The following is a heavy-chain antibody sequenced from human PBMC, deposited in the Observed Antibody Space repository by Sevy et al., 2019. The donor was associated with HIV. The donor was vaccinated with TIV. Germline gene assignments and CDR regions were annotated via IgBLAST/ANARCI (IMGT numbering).Heavy chain of an antibody. Sequence: SETLSLTCTVSGASISSSSYYWGWIRQPPGKGLEWIASLYCIGRNYYNPSLESRVTISEDTSKNQLSLKLSAVTAADTAVYYCARWQLRPDDAFDIWGQGTRVTVSS. V-gene: IGHV4-39*01. CDR2: LYCIGRN. D-gene: IGHD1-26*01. CDR1: GASISSSSYY. CDR3: ARWQLRPDDAFDI. J-gene: IGHJ3*02.